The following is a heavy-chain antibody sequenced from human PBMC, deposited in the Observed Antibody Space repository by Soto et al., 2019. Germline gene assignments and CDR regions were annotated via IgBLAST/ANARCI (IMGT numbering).Heavy chain of an antibody. D-gene: IGHD3-10*01. CDR1: GFTFSSYA. J-gene: IGHJ6*02. CDR2: ISYDGSNK. V-gene: IGHV3-30-3*01. Sequence: QVQLVESGGGVVQPGRSLRLSCAASGFTFSSYAMHWVRQAPGKGLEWVAVISYDGSNKYYADSVKGRFTISRDNSKNPLYLQMTGLRAEDTAVYSCAGGGFGELLAYYYYGMDVWGQGTTVTVSS. CDR3: AGGGFGELLAYYYYGMDV.